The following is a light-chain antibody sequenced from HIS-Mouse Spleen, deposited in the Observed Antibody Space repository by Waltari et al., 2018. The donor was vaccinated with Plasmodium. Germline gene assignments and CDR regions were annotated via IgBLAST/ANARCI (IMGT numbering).Light chain of an antibody. V-gene: IGKV1-5*03. CDR2: KAS. Sequence: DIQITQSPSTLSASVGDRVTITCRARQSISSRLAWYQQKPGKAPKLLIYKASSLDSGVPSRFSGSGSGTEFTLTISSLQPDDFATYYCQQYNSYSWTFGQGTKVEIK. J-gene: IGKJ1*01. CDR3: QQYNSYSWT. CDR1: QSISSR.